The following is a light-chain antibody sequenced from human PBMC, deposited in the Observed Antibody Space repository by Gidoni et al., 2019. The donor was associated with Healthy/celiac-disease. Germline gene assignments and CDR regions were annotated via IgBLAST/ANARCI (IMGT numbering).Light chain of an antibody. CDR1: QGISSA. Sequence: ALQLTQSPSSRPASVGDRVTNTCRASQGISSALAWYQQKPGKAPKLLIYDASSLESGVPSRFSGSESGTDFTLTISSLQPEDFATYYCQQFNSYPVTFGQGTKLEIK. V-gene: IGKV1-13*02. CDR2: DAS. J-gene: IGKJ2*01. CDR3: QQFNSYPVT.